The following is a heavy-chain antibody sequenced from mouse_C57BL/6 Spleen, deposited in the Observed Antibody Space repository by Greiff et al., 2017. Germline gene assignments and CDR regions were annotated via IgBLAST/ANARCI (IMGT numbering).Heavy chain of an antibody. D-gene: IGHD2-4*01. V-gene: IGHV1-18*01. CDR3: ARWDDYDWFAY. J-gene: IGHJ3*01. CDR1: GFTFTDYN. CDR2: INPNNGGT. Sequence: EVQLQQSGPELVKPGASVKIPCKASGFTFTDYNMAWVKQSHGKSLGWIGDINPNNGGTIYNQTFKGKATLTVDKSSITAYMELRSLTSEDTAVYYCARWDDYDWFAYWGQGTLVTVSA.